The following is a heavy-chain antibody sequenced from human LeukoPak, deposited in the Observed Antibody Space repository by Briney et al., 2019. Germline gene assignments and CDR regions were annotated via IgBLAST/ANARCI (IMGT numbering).Heavy chain of an antibody. CDR2: IYYSGTT. D-gene: IGHD3-22*01. CDR3: ARIVVALTYYYYMDV. V-gene: IGHV4-39*01. CDR1: GGSISSSSYY. J-gene: IGHJ6*03. Sequence: SETLSLTCTVSGGSISSSSYYWGWIRQPPGKGLEWLGSIYYSGTTYYNPSLKSRVPISVDTSKNQFSLKLSSVTAADTAVYYCARIVVALTYYYYMDVWGKGATVTVPS.